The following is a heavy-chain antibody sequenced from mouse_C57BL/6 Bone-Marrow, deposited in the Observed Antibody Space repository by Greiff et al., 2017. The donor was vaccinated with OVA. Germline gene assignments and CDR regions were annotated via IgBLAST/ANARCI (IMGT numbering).Heavy chain of an antibody. CDR1: GYTFTDYN. Sequence: VQLQQSGPELVKPGASVKIPCKASGYTFTDYNMDWVKQSHGKSLEWIGDINPNNGGTIYNQKFKGKATLTVDKSSSTAYMELRSLTSEDTAVYYCAREEVGRSFAYWGQGTLVTVSA. J-gene: IGHJ3*01. V-gene: IGHV1-18*01. CDR2: INPNNGGT. D-gene: IGHD4-1*01. CDR3: AREEVGRSFAY.